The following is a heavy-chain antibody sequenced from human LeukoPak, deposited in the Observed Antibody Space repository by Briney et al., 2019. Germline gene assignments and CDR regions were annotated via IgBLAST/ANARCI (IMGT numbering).Heavy chain of an antibody. CDR3: ASPSPGFDP. CDR1: GDSIISSSYY. CDR2: IYYSGRT. J-gene: IGHJ5*02. Sequence: KPSEXXXFTCSVSGDSIISSSYYWGWIRQSPGKGLEWIGSIYYSGRTYYNPSLKSRLTMSVDTPKNQFSLKLRSVTAADTAVYYCASPSPGFDPWGQGTLVTVSS. V-gene: IGHV4-39*07.